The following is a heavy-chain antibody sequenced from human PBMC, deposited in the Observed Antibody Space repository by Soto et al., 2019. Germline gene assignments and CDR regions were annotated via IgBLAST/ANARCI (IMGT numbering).Heavy chain of an antibody. CDR1: GFTFSSYG. D-gene: IGHD3-3*01. V-gene: IGHV3-30*18. J-gene: IGHJ6*02. CDR2: ISYDGSNK. CDR3: AKDMSIFGVVISSFYYGMDV. Sequence: RRLSCAASGFTFSSYGMHWVRQAPGKGLEWVAVISYDGSNKYYADSVKGRFTISRDNSKNTLYLQMNSLRAEDTAVYYCAKDMSIFGVVISSFYYGMDVWGQGTTVTVSS.